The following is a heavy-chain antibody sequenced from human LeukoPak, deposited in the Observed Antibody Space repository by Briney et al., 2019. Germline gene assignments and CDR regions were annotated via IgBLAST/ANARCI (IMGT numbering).Heavy chain of an antibody. J-gene: IGHJ5*02. D-gene: IGHD6-13*01. CDR1: GGSFSGYY. V-gene: IGHV4-34*01. CDR3: ARQCHRRAPRYSSSWYWNWFDP. CDR2: INHSGST. Sequence: SETLSLTCAVYGGSFSGYYWSWIRQPPGKGLEWIGEINHSGSTNYNPSLKSRVTISVDTSKNQFSLKLSSVTAADTAVYYCARQCHRRAPRYSSSWYWNWFDPWGQGTLVTVSS.